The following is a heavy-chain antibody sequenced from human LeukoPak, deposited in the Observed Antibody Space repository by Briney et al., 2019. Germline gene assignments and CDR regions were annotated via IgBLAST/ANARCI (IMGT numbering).Heavy chain of an antibody. J-gene: IGHJ4*02. V-gene: IGHV4-59*01. Sequence: SETLSLTCTVSGGSISNYYWSWIRQPPGKGLEWIGYIYYTGSTNYNPSLKSRVTISVDTSKNQFSLRLSSVTAADTAVYYCARVSPRPRFDYWRQGTLVTVSS. CDR3: ARVSPRPRFDY. CDR1: GGSISNYY. CDR2: IYYTGST. D-gene: IGHD1-14*01.